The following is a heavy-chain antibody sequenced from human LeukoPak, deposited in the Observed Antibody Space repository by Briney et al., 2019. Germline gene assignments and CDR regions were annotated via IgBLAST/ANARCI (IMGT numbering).Heavy chain of an antibody. D-gene: IGHD6-25*01. CDR3: LRDAQRPRLTPDY. Sequence: ASVKVSCKASGCTFNTYGISWVRQAPGQGLEWIGWISTYNGDIKYVQNLQGRVTMTTDTSTSTAYMELMSLRSDDTAVYYCLRDAQRPRLTPDYWGQGTLVTVSS. CDR1: GCTFNTYG. J-gene: IGHJ4*02. CDR2: ISTYNGDI. V-gene: IGHV1-18*01.